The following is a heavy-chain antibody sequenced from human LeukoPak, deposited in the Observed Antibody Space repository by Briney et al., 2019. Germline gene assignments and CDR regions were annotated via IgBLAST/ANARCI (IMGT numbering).Heavy chain of an antibody. CDR2: ISDSGGST. J-gene: IGHJ6*02. CDR1: GFPFSSYA. CDR3: GRGYSFGPYGMDV. D-gene: IGHD2-15*01. Sequence: GGSLRLSCSASGFPFSSYAMHWVRQAPGKGLEYVSAISDSGGSTYYADSVKGRFTISRDNSEDTLYLQMSSLRAEDTAVYFCGRGYSFGPYGMDVWGQGTTVTVSS. V-gene: IGHV3-64D*09.